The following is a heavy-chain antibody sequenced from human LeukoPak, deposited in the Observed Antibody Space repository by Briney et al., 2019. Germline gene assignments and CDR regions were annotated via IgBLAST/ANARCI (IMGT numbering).Heavy chain of an antibody. D-gene: IGHD6-6*01. CDR2: IYYSGST. CDR1: GGSISSYY. Sequence: PSETLSLTCTVSGGSISSYYWSWIRQPPGKGLEWIGYIYYSGSTNYNPSLKSRVTISVDTSKNQFSLKLSSVTAADTAVYYCARGQSTTSSIAARSYNWFDPWGQGTLVTVSS. J-gene: IGHJ5*02. CDR3: ARGQSTTSSIAARSYNWFDP. V-gene: IGHV4-59*01.